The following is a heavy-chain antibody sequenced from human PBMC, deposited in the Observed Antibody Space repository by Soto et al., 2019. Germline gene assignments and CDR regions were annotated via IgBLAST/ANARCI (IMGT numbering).Heavy chain of an antibody. V-gene: IGHV4-59*08. CDR1: GDSMNSHY. J-gene: IGHJ4*01. D-gene: IGHD3-22*01. CDR3: ASFPVIPGRDSPLIFDY. CDR2: VYFTGST. Sequence: SETLSLTCTVTGDSMNSHYWSWLRQPPGKALEWMGYVYFTGSTNYSPSLESRLTILVDTSKNQFSLKPTSVTAADTAVYYCASFPVIPGRDSPLIFDYWGQGTLVTVSS.